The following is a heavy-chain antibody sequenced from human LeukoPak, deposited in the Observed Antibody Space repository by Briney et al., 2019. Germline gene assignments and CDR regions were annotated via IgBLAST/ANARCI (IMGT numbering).Heavy chain of an antibody. J-gene: IGHJ3*02. CDR3: AIGYSYGDAFDI. CDR1: GFTFSSYA. D-gene: IGHD5-18*01. CDR2: ISSNGGST. V-gene: IGHV3-64*01. Sequence: PGGSLRLSCAASGFTFSSYAMHWVRQAPGKGLEYVSAISSNGGSTYYANSVKGRFTISRDNSKNTLYLQMGSLRAEDMAVYYCAIGYSYGDAFDIWGQGTMVTVSS.